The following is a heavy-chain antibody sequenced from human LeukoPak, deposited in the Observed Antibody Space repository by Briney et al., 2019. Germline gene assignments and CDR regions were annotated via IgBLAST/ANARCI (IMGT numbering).Heavy chain of an antibody. CDR3: ARDYRSTFDY. CDR1: GFTFSDYY. J-gene: IGHJ4*02. D-gene: IGHD1-26*01. V-gene: IGHV3-11*01. Sequence: GSLRLSCAASGFTFSDYYMSWIRQAPGKGLEWVSYISSSGTTISYTDSVKGRFTISRDNAKNSLYLQLNSLRAEDTAVYYCARDYRSTFDYWGQGTLVTVSS. CDR2: ISSSGTTI.